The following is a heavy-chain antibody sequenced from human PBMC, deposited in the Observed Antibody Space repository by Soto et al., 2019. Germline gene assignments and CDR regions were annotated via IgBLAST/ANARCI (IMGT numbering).Heavy chain of an antibody. J-gene: IGHJ4*02. CDR3: ASESGANCPFDY. Sequence: QVQLVQSGAEVKKPGASVKVSCKASGYTFTSYDINWVRQATGQGLEWMGWMNPNSGNTGYAQKFQGRVTMTRNTSVTTAYMGLSSRRSEDMAVYYRASESGANCPFDYWGQGTMVTVSS. D-gene: IGHD7-27*01. V-gene: IGHV1-8*01. CDR1: GYTFTSYD. CDR2: MNPNSGNT.